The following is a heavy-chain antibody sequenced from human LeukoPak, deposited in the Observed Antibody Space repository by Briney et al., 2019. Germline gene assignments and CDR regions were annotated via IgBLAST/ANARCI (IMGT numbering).Heavy chain of an antibody. Sequence: GASVKVSCKASGYTFTSYGISWVRQAPGQGLEWMGWISAYNGNTNYAQKLQGRVTMTTDTSTSTAYMELRSLGSDDTAVYYCARGRYSYDSSGYLDYWGQGTLVTVSS. V-gene: IGHV1-18*01. CDR1: GYTFTSYG. J-gene: IGHJ4*02. D-gene: IGHD3-22*01. CDR2: ISAYNGNT. CDR3: ARGRYSYDSSGYLDY.